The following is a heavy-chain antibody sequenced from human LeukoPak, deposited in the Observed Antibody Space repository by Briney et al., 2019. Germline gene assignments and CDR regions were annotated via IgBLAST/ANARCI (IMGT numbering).Heavy chain of an antibody. CDR1: GYTFTDYN. CDR2: MNPNSGGA. D-gene: IGHD3-16*01. Sequence: ASVKVSCKASGYTFTDYNIHWVRQAPGQGLEWMGWMNPNSGGANYAQKFQDRVTLTRDTSINTAYMELSGVRSDDSAVYYCTIVRLGGSGWFDPWGQGTLVTVSS. V-gene: IGHV1-2*02. J-gene: IGHJ5*02. CDR3: TIVRLGGSGWFDP.